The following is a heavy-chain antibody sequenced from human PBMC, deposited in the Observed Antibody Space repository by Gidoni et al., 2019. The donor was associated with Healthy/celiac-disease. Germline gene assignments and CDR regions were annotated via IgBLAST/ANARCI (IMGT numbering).Heavy chain of an antibody. CDR3: ARSSGRITGITRSEHY. CDR1: GFTFSSYS. D-gene: IGHD1-7*01. Sequence: EVQLVESGGGLVKPGGSLRLSCAASGFTFSSYSMNWVRQAPGKGLEWVSSISSSSSYIYYADSVKGRFTISRDNAKNSLYLQMNSLRAEDTAVYYCARSSGRITGITRSEHYWGQGTLVTVSS. J-gene: IGHJ4*02. V-gene: IGHV3-21*01. CDR2: ISSSSSYI.